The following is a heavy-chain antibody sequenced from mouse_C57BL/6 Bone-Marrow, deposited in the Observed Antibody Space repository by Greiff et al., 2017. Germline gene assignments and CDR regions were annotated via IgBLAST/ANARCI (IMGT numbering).Heavy chain of an antibody. CDR1: GYTFTGYW. CDR2: ILPGSGST. V-gene: IGHV1-9*01. CDR3: LCLYYDYLYAMDY. D-gene: IGHD2-4*01. Sequence: VQLQQSGAELMKPGASVKLSCKATGYTFTGYWIEWVKQRPGHGLEWIGEILPGSGSTNYNEKFKGKATFTADTSSNTAYMKLISLTTEDSAIYYCLCLYYDYLYAMDYWGQGTSVTVSS. J-gene: IGHJ4*01.